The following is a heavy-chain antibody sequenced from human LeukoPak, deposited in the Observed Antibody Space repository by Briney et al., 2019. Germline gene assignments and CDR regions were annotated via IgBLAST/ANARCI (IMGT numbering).Heavy chain of an antibody. V-gene: IGHV3-7*01. CDR3: ARDLGGSYYVTLFGY. J-gene: IGHJ4*02. CDR1: GFTFSSYW. CDR2: IKQDGSEK. D-gene: IGHD1-26*01. Sequence: GGSLRLSCAASGFTFSSYWMSWVRQAPGKGLEWVANIKQDGSEKYYVDSVKGRFTISRDNAKNSLYLQMNSLRAEDTAVYYCARDLGGSYYVTLFGYWGQGTLVTVSS.